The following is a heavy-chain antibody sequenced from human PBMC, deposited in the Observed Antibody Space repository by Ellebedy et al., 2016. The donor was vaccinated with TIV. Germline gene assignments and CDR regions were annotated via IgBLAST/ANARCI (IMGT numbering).Heavy chain of an antibody. CDR2: ISYDGSNQ. V-gene: IGHV3-30*18. J-gene: IGHJ4*02. CDR3: AKVNWFGESRKTGDY. D-gene: IGHD3-10*01. CDR1: GFTFSNYG. Sequence: GESLKISCAASGFTFSNYGMHWVRQAPGKGLEWVAVISYDGSNQYYADAVKGRFTISRDNAKNSLYLQMNSLRVEDTAVYYCAKVNWFGESRKTGDYWGQGTLVTVSS.